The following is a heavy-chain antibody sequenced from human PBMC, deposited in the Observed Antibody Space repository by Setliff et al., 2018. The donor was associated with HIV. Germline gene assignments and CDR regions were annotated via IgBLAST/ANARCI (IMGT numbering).Heavy chain of an antibody. V-gene: IGHV7-4-1*02. J-gene: IGHJ4*02. CDR1: GYIFTDDA. CDR3: AREVLLGDMSFDY. CDR2: IDTNSGNP. D-gene: IGHD3-16*01. Sequence: ASVKVSCKTSGYIFTDDAMNWVRQAPGQGLEWMGWIDTNSGNPTYAEDFTGRFVLTVDSSVSTAYLQINDLEIEDTAIYFCAREVLLGDMSFDYWGQGALVTVSS.